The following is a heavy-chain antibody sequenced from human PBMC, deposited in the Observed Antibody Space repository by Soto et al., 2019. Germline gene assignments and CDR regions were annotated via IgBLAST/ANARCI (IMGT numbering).Heavy chain of an antibody. CDR2: IYYTGST. D-gene: IGHD6-13*01. J-gene: IGHJ4*02. CDR1: GDSISNYY. V-gene: IGHV4-59*01. CDR3: AKYRRTEAEGFTLDY. Sequence: SETLSLTCTVSGDSISNYYWSLIRQPAGKRLEWIGYIYYTGSTTYNPSLESRVTMSVDTSKNQFSLKLSSVNAADTAVYYCAKYRRTEAEGFTLDYWGRGTLVTVSS.